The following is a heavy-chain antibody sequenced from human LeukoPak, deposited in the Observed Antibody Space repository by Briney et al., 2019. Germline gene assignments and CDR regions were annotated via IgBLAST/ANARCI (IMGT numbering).Heavy chain of an antibody. CDR3: AKAPVTSCRGAYCYPFDY. Sequence: GGSLRLSCAASGFTFSSYAMHWVRQAARKGLEGVAVISYDGSNKFYADSVKGRFTISRDNSKNTLYLQMNSLRAEDAAVYYCAKAPVTSCRGAYCYPFDYWGQGTLVTVSS. CDR1: GFTFSSYA. J-gene: IGHJ4*02. V-gene: IGHV3-30*04. D-gene: IGHD2-21*01. CDR2: ISYDGSNK.